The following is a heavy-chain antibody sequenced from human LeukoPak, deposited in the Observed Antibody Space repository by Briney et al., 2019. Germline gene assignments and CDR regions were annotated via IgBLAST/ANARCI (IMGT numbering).Heavy chain of an antibody. CDR1: GFALRTRGRC. D-gene: IGHD5-12*01. Sequence: CGPTLFNAPPTLTLTGTFSGFALRTRGRCVSWIRQPPGKALEWLSRIDWGDDKYYNTALKTRLTISKDPPKNPVVLTMSKKDPVDTATYYCARIRRISGDDPIEYWGQGTLVTGSS. J-gene: IGHJ4*02. CDR2: IDWGDDK. CDR3: ARIRRISGDDPIEY. V-gene: IGHV2-70*11.